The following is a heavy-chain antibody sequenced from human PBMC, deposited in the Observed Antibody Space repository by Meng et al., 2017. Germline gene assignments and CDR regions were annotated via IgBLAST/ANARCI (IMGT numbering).Heavy chain of an antibody. J-gene: IGHJ3*02. CDR1: GGSISSYY. Sequence: SETLSLTCTVSGGSISSYYWSWIRQPPGKGLEWIGYIYYSGSTNYNPSLKSRVTISVDTSKNQFSLKLSSVTAADTAVYYCARVIYYDARSVFDIWGQGTMVTVSS. D-gene: IGHD4/OR15-4a*01. CDR2: IYYSGST. CDR3: ARVIYYDARSVFDI. V-gene: IGHV4-59*01.